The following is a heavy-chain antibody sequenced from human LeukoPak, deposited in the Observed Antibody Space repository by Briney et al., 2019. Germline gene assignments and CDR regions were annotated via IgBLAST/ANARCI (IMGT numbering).Heavy chain of an antibody. CDR3: ARDWGWALDY. V-gene: IGHV3-21*01. CDR2: ISSGSSFI. CDR1: GFSFSNYW. J-gene: IGHJ4*02. D-gene: IGHD3-16*01. Sequence: GGSLRLSCAASGFSFSNYWMHWVRQAPGKGLVWVSSISSGSSFIYYADSVKGRFTISRDNAKNSLYLQMNSLRAEDTAVYYCARDWGWALDYWGQGTLVTVSS.